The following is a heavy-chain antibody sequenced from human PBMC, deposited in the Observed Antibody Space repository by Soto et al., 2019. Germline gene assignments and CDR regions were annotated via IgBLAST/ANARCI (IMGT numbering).Heavy chain of an antibody. CDR2: IYYSGST. D-gene: IGHD2-8*01. V-gene: IGHV4-31*03. CDR1: GGSISSGGYY. CDR3: ARGPVGCTNGVCYPRGGLDYYGMDV. Sequence: QVQLQESGPGLVKPSQTLSLTCTVSGGSISSGGYYWSWIRQHPGKGLEWIGYIYYSGSTYYNPSLKSRVTISVDTSKNQFSLKLSSVTAADTAVYYCARGPVGCTNGVCYPRGGLDYYGMDVWGQGTTVTVSS. J-gene: IGHJ6*02.